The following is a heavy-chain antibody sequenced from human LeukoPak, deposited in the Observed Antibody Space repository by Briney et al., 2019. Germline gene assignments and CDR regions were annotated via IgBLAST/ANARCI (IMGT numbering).Heavy chain of an antibody. Sequence: ASVKVSCKASGYTFTGYYMHWVRQAPGQGLEWMGWINPNSGGTNYAQKFQGRVTMTRDTSISTAYMELSRLRPDDTAVYYCARGDILTGYYADYWGQGTLVTVSS. CDR2: INPNSGGT. V-gene: IGHV1-2*02. D-gene: IGHD3-9*01. J-gene: IGHJ4*02. CDR1: GYTFTGYY. CDR3: ARGDILTGYYADY.